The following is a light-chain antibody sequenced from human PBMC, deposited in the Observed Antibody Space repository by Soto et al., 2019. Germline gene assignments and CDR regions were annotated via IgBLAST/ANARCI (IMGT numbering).Light chain of an antibody. CDR2: DTS. Sequence: QAVVTQEPSLTVSPGGTVTLTCASSTGAVTSGNYPNWFQQKPGQAPRALIYDTSTKYSWTPARFSGSLLGGKAALTLSGVQPXDEADYHCLLYYGGVQLIFGGGTKLTVL. CDR1: TGAVTSGNY. CDR3: LLYYGGVQLI. V-gene: IGLV7-43*01. J-gene: IGLJ2*01.